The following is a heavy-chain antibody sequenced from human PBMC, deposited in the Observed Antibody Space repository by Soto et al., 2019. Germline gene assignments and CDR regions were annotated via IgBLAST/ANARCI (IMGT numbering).Heavy chain of an antibody. V-gene: IGHV3-23*01. D-gene: IGHD6-13*01. CDR3: ANHKRHSRWSYYFDY. Sequence: PGGSLRLSCTTSGFTVSSSYAMSWVRQAPGKGLEWVSAIGGSGGVTYYADSVKGRFTISRDNSKNTLYLQMNSLRAEDTAVYYCANHKRHSRWSYYFDYWGQGTLVTVSS. CDR2: IGGSGGVT. CDR1: GFTVSSSYA. J-gene: IGHJ4*02.